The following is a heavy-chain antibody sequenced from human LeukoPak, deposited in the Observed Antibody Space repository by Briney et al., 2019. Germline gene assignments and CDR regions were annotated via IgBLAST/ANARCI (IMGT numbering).Heavy chain of an antibody. CDR1: GFTFSDYY. J-gene: IGHJ4*02. CDR2: ASSDGSST. Sequence: GGSLRLSCAASGFTFSDYYMSWIRQAPGKGLVWVARASSDGSSTVYADSVKGRFTISRDNAKKTLYLQMKNLRAEDTAIYYCARDSDAGFDYWGQGTLVTVSS. V-gene: IGHV3-74*01. CDR3: ARDSDAGFDY.